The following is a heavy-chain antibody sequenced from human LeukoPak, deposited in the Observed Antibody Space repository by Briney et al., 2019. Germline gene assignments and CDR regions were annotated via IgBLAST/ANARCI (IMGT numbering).Heavy chain of an antibody. V-gene: IGHV3-49*05. CDR1: GFTFGDYA. Sequence: NPGRSLRLSCTASGFTFGDYAMSWFRQAPGKGLEWVGFIRSKAYGGTTEYAASVKGRFTISRDDSKSIAYLQMNSLKTEDTAVYYCTSSAEKNQVAGRIFDYWGQGTLVTVSS. J-gene: IGHJ4*02. CDR3: TSSAEKNQVAGRIFDY. CDR2: IRSKAYGGTT. D-gene: IGHD6-19*01.